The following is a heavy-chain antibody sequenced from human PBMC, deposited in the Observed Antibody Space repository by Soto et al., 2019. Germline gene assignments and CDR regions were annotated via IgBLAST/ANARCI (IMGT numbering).Heavy chain of an antibody. D-gene: IGHD4-4*01. Sequence: ASVKVSCKASGGTFSSYAISWVRQAPGQGLEWMGGIIPIFGTANYAQKFQGRVTITADESTSTAYMELSSLRSEDTAVYYCACEGDDYKSPNYFDYWGQGTLVTVSS. CDR1: GGTFSSYA. CDR3: ACEGDDYKSPNYFDY. V-gene: IGHV1-69*13. CDR2: IIPIFGTA. J-gene: IGHJ4*02.